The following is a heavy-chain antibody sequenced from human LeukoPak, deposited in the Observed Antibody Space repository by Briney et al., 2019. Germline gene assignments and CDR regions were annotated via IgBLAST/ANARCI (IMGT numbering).Heavy chain of an antibody. D-gene: IGHD2-15*01. Sequence: PGGSLRLSCAASGFTFSSYGMHWVRQAPGKGREWVAVISYDGSNEYYADSVKGRFTISRDNSKNTLYLQMNSLRAEDTAVYYCAKDSAYCSGGSCYYNYYYMDVWGKGTTVTVSS. CDR3: AKDSAYCSGGSCYYNYYYMDV. CDR2: ISYDGSNE. V-gene: IGHV3-30*18. CDR1: GFTFSSYG. J-gene: IGHJ6*03.